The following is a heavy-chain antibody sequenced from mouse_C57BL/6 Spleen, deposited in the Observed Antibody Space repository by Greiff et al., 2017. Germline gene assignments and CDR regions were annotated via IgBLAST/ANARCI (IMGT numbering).Heavy chain of an antibody. D-gene: IGHD1-1*01. CDR1: GYTFTSYW. V-gene: IGHV1-69*01. J-gene: IGHJ3*01. Sequence: QVQLKQPGAELVMPGASVKLSCKASGYTFTSYWMHWVKQRPGQGLEWIGEIDPSDSYTNYNQKFKGKSTLTVDKSSSTAYMQLRSLTSEDSAVYLCARGEVYYYGSPWFSYWGQGALVTVSA. CDR2: IDPSDSYT. CDR3: ARGEVYYYGSPWFSY.